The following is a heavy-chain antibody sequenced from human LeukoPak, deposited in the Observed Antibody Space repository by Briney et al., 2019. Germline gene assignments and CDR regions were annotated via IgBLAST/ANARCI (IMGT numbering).Heavy chain of an antibody. CDR1: GYTFTSYY. CDR2: INPGGGST. J-gene: IGHJ5*02. V-gene: IGHV1-46*01. Sequence: ASVKVSCKASGYTFTSYYMHWVRQAPGQGLEWMGIINPGGGSTSYAQKFQGRVTMTRDMSTSTVYMELSSLRSEDTAVYYCARDKGQRNWFDPWGQGTLVTVSS. CDR3: ARDKGQRNWFDP.